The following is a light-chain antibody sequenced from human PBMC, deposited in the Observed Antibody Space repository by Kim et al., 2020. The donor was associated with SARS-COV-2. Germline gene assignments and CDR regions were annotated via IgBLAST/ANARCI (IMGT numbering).Light chain of an antibody. V-gene: IGKV1-5*03. CDR1: QSIGIL. J-gene: IGKJ1*01. Sequence: ASVGDRVTITCRASQSIGILLAWYQQKPGKAPKVLVYKASSLERGVPSRFSGTGSGTEFTLTISSLQPDDFATYHCQQYHSSLWTFGQGTKVDIK. CDR3: QQYHSSLWT. CDR2: KAS.